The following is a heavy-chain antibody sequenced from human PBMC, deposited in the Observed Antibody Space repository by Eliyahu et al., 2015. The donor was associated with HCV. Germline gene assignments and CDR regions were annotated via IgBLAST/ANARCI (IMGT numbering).Heavy chain of an antibody. D-gene: IGHD3-10*01. CDR2: IYPSDSDT. CDR3: VRGDYFDF. V-gene: IGHV5-51*01. CDR1: XYSFSSNW. J-gene: IGHJ4*02. Sequence: VQLVXSGXEVKXPGESLXISXKGSXYSFSSNWIGWVRQMPGKGLEWMGLIYPSDSDTRYSPSFQGQVTISADKSITTAYLQWSSLKASDSAMYYCVRGDYFDFWGRGTLVTVSS.